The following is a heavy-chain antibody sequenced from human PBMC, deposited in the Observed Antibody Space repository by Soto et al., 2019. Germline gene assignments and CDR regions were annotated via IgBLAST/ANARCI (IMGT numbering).Heavy chain of an antibody. D-gene: IGHD2-2*01. CDR3: ARGLCSSTRCYFFVS. CDR2: TNPRGST. J-gene: IGHJ4*02. CDR1: GGSFSGSY. V-gene: IGHV4-34*01. Sequence: SETLSLTCGVYGGSFSGSYWNWIRQPPGKGLEWIGETNPRGSTNYNPSLKSRVTISVDTSKNQFSLKLNSVTAADTAVYYCARGLCSSTRCYFFVSWGQGILVTVSS.